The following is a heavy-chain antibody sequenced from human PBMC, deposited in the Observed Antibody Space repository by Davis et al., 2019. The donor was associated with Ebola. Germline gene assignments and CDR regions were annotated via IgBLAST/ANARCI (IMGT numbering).Heavy chain of an antibody. J-gene: IGHJ3*02. V-gene: IGHV4-34*01. CDR1: GGSFSGYY. D-gene: IGHD6-19*01. Sequence: SETLSLTCAVSGGSFSGYYWRWIRQPPGKGLEWIGEIYHSGSTNYNPSLKSRVTISVDKSKNQFSLKLSSVTAADTAVYYCARDTQWLVQGAFDIWGQGTMVTVSS. CDR2: IYHSGST. CDR3: ARDTQWLVQGAFDI.